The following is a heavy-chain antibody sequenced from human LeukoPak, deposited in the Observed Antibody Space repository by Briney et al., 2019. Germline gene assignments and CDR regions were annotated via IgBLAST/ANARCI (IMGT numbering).Heavy chain of an antibody. J-gene: IGHJ4*02. V-gene: IGHV3-74*01. Sequence: GSLRLSCAASGFTFSSYWMHWVRQAPGKGLVWVSRINSVGSDTGYADSVKGRFTISRDNAKNTVYLEMNSLRAEDTAVFYCARGSHYVSGSFTYWGQGTLVTVSS. CDR2: INSVGSDT. CDR3: ARGSHYVSGSFTY. CDR1: GFTFSSYW. D-gene: IGHD3-10*01.